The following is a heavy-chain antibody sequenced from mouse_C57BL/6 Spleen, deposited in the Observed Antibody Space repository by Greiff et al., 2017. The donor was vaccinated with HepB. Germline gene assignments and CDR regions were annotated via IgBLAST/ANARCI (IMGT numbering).Heavy chain of an antibody. CDR1: GYTFTSYW. CDR3: AREGGLLRGTWYFDV. Sequence: QVQLQQPGAELVKPGASVKMSCKASGYTFTSYWITWVKQRPGQGLEWIGDIYPGSGSTNYNEKFKSKATLTVDTSSSTAYMQLSSLTSEDSAVYYCAREGGLLRGTWYFDVWGTGTTVTVSS. V-gene: IGHV1-55*01. CDR2: IYPGSGST. D-gene: IGHD1-1*01. J-gene: IGHJ1*03.